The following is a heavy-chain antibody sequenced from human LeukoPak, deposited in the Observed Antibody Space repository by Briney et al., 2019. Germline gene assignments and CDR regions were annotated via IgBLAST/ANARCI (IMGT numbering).Heavy chain of an antibody. CDR2: ISYDGSNK. CDR1: GFTFSSYG. V-gene: IGHV3-30*03. D-gene: IGHD6-19*01. Sequence: GGSLRLSCAVSGFTFSSYGMHWVRQAPGKGLEWVAVISYDGSNKYYADSVKGRFTISRDNSKSTVYLQMNSLTTEDTAVYYCAQPTSYMSGWYGLLDYWGRGTLVTVSS. J-gene: IGHJ4*02. CDR3: AQPTSYMSGWYGLLDY.